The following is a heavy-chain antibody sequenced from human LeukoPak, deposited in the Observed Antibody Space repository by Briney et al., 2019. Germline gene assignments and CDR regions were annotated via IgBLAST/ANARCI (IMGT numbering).Heavy chain of an antibody. D-gene: IGHD4-17*01. V-gene: IGHV3-23*01. Sequence: PGGSLRLSCAASGFTFRSYAMNRVRQAPGKGLEWVSGVSAGDGSTYYADSVKGRFTISRDNSKNTLYLQMNSLRVEDTAVYYCARDRNGDSFDYWGQGTLVTVSS. CDR3: ARDRNGDSFDY. CDR1: GFTFRSYA. J-gene: IGHJ4*02. CDR2: VSAGDGST.